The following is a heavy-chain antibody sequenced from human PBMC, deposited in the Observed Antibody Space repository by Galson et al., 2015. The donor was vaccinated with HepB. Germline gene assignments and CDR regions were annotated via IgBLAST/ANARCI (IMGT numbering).Heavy chain of an antibody. V-gene: IGHV3-48*01. CDR3: ARDSSSSWYYYYGMDV. CDR2: ISSSSSTI. D-gene: IGHD6-6*01. Sequence: SLRLSCAASGFTFSSYSMNWVRQAPGKGLEWVSYISSSSSTIYYADSVKGRFTISRDNSKNTLYLQMNSLRAEDTAVYYCARDSSSSWYYYYGMDVWGQGTTVTVSS. CDR1: GFTFSSYS. J-gene: IGHJ6*02.